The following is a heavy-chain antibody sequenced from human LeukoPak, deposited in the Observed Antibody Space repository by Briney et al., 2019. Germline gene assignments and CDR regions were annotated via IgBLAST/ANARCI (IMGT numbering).Heavy chain of an antibody. J-gene: IGHJ4*02. CDR1: GGSISSSSYF. D-gene: IGHD3-10*01. CDR3: ARHGSGDDYFDY. Sequence: PSETLSLTCTVSGGSISSSSYFWGWIRQPPGKGLESIGNIYFSRSTYYNPSLKSRVTISVDTSKNQFSLKLSSVTAADTAVYFCARHGSGDDYFDYWGQGTLVTVSS. V-gene: IGHV4-39*01. CDR2: IYFSRST.